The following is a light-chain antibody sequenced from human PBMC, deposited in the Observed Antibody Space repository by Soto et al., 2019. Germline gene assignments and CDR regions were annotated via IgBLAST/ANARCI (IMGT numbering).Light chain of an antibody. J-gene: IGLJ1*01. CDR3: LLSYSGTQQV. V-gene: IGLV7-46*01. CDR2: DTS. CDR1: TGAVTSGHY. Sequence: QAVVTQESSVTVSPGGTVTLTCGSSTGAVTSGHYPYWFRQKPGQAPRTLIYDTSNKHSWTPARFSGSLLGGKAALTLSGAQPEDEADYYCLLSYSGTQQVFGAGTKVTVL.